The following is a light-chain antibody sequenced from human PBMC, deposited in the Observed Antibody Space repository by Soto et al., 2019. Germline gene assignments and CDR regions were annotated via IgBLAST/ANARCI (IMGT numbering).Light chain of an antibody. J-gene: IGKJ2*01. V-gene: IGKV1-39*01. Sequence: DIQMTQSPSSLSASVGDRVTITCRASQSITNNLNWYQQKPGKAPKLLIYAASSLENGVPSSFSGSGSGTDFTLTISSLQLEDFATYYCQQTYSAPYSFGQGTKLEIK. CDR1: QSITNN. CDR2: AAS. CDR3: QQTYSAPYS.